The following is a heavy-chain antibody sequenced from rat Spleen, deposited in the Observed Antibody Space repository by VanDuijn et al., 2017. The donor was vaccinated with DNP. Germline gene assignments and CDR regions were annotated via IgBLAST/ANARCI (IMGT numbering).Heavy chain of an antibody. D-gene: IGHD3-4*01. CDR3: AQPFAY. Sequence: EVQLVESGGDLVQPGGSLKLSCVASGFTFNNYWLTWVRQVPGKGLEWVASITGSGDITNYLDSVKGRFTISRDNAKSTLYLQMDSLRSEDTATYYCAQPFAYWGQGTLVTVSS. V-gene: IGHV5-31*01. CDR2: ITGSGDIT. CDR1: GFTFNNYW. J-gene: IGHJ3*01.